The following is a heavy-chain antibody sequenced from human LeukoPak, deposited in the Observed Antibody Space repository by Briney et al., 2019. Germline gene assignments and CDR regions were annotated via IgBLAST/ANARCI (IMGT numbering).Heavy chain of an antibody. J-gene: IGHJ5*02. Sequence: SETLSLTCTVSGGSISRYYWSWIRQPPGKGLEWIGYIYSSGSTSYNPSFKSRVTVSVDTSKNQFSLKLSSVTAADTAVYYCARHPCVRGSCPNPFDHWGQGTLDTVSS. CDR3: ARHPCVRGSCPNPFDH. CDR2: IYSSGST. D-gene: IGHD2-15*01. V-gene: IGHV4-59*08. CDR1: GGSISRYY.